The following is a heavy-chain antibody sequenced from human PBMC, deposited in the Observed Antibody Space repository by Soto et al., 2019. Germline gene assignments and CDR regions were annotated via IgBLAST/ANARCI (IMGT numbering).Heavy chain of an antibody. Sequence: ASVKVSCKASGYTFTSYGISWVRQAPGQGLEWMGWISAYNGNTNYAQKLQGRVTMTTDTSTSTAYMELRSLRSDDTVFYYCARVDEQWLVLGTFDIWGQGTMVTVSS. V-gene: IGHV1-18*01. D-gene: IGHD6-19*01. J-gene: IGHJ3*02. CDR2: ISAYNGNT. CDR1: GYTFTSYG. CDR3: ARVDEQWLVLGTFDI.